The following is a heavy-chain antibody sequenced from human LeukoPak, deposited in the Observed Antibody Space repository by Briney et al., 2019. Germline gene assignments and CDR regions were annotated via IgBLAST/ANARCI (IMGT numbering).Heavy chain of an antibody. CDR2: ISAYNGNT. Sequence: ASVKVSCKASGYTFPSYGISWVRQAPGQGLEWMGWISAYNGNTNYAQKLQGRVTITTDTSTSTPYMELRSLRSDDTAVYYCARDFSIVVVAATDYFDYWGQGTLVTVSS. J-gene: IGHJ4*02. D-gene: IGHD2-15*01. CDR3: ARDFSIVVVAATDYFDY. CDR1: GYTFPSYG. V-gene: IGHV1-18*01.